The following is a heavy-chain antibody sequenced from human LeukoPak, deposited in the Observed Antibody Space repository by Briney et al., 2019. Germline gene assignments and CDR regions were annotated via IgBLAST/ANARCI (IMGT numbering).Heavy chain of an antibody. D-gene: IGHD1-1*01. J-gene: IGHJ4*02. CDR2: ISYDGSNK. Sequence: GGSLRLSCAASGFTFSSYWMSWVRQAPGKGLEWVAVISYDGSNKYYADSVKGRSTISRDNSKNTLYLQMNSLRAEDTAVYYCAKGRRWNWNDDFDYWGQGTLVTVSS. V-gene: IGHV3-30*18. CDR3: AKGRRWNWNDDFDY. CDR1: GFTFSSYW.